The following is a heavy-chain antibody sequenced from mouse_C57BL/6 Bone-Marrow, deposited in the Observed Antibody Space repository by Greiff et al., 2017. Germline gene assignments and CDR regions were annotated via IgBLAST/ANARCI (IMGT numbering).Heavy chain of an antibody. V-gene: IGHV10-3*01. Sequence: DVKLVESGGGLVQPKGSLKLSCAASGFTFNTYAMHWVRQAPGKGLEWVARIRSKSSNYATYYADSVKDRFTISRDDSQSMLYLQMNNLKTEDTAMYYCVRADYYGSGWYFDVWGTGTTVTVSS. CDR1: GFTFNTYA. CDR3: VRADYYGSGWYFDV. D-gene: IGHD1-1*01. J-gene: IGHJ1*03. CDR2: IRSKSSNYAT.